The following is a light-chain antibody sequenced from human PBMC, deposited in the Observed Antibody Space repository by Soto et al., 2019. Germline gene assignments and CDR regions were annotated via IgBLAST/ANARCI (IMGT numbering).Light chain of an antibody. CDR1: QSVSSY. CDR2: GAS. V-gene: IGKV3-20*01. CDR3: QQYGSSP. J-gene: IGKJ1*01. Sequence: EIVFTQSPATLSLSPGERATLSCRASQSVSSYLAWYQQKPGQAPRLLIYGASSRATGIPDRFSGSGSGTDFTLTISRLEPEDFAVYYCQQYGSSPFGQGTKVDIK.